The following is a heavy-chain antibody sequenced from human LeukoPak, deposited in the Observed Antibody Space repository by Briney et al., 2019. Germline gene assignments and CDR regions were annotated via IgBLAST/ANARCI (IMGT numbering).Heavy chain of an antibody. V-gene: IGHV4-34*01. J-gene: IGHJ6*02. CDR1: GGSFSGYY. Sequence: SETLSLTCAVYGGSFSGYYWSWIRQPPGKGLEWIGEINHSGSTNYNPSLKSRVTISVDTSKNQFSLKLSSVTAADTAVYYCAGIVVVPAATDLYYYYGMDVWGQGTTVTVSS. D-gene: IGHD2-2*01. CDR2: INHSGST. CDR3: AGIVVVPAATDLYYYYGMDV.